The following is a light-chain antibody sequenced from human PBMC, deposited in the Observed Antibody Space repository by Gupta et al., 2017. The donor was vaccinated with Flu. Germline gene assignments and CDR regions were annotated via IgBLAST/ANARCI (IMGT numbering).Light chain of an antibody. CDR1: QNIDDW. CDR2: KAS. J-gene: IGKJ1*01. CDR3: QQDYSYRT. Sequence: DIRMTQSPSTVSASIGDTVTISCRASQNIDDWLAWYQQKPGQAPKLLVYKASTLENGVPPRFTGGGPGTRFTLTINRLQSDDFGTYFCQQDYSYRTFGQGTKVEIK. V-gene: IGKV1-5*03.